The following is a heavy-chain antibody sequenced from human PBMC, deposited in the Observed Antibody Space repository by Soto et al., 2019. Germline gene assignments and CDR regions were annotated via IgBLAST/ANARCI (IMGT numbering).Heavy chain of an antibody. CDR2: VSYDGSNK. CDR1: GFNFSSDA. V-gene: IGHV3-30*18. CDR3: AKGAYGMDV. J-gene: IGHJ6*02. Sequence: PGGSLRLSCAGSGFNFSSDAMSWVRQAPGKGLEWVALVSYDGSNKYYADSVKGRFTISRDNSKNTLYLQMNSLRTEDTAVYFCAKGAYGMDVWGQGTTVTVSS.